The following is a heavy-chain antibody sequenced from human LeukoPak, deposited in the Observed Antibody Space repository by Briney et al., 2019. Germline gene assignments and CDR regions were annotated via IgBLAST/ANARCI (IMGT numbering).Heavy chain of an antibody. Sequence: ASVKVSCKASGYTFTSYDINWVRQATGQGLEWMGWMNPNSGNTGYAQKFQGRVTMTRNTSISTAYMELSSLRSEDTAVYYCARGLGLLWFGELPYYHYMAVWGKGTTVTISS. V-gene: IGHV1-8*01. D-gene: IGHD3-10*01. CDR3: ARGLGLLWFGELPYYHYMAV. J-gene: IGHJ6*03. CDR1: GYTFTSYD. CDR2: MNPNSGNT.